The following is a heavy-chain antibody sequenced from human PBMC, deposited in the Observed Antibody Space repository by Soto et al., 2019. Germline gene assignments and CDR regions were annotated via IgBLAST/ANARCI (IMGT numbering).Heavy chain of an antibody. V-gene: IGHV3-9*01. J-gene: IGHJ3*02. CDR3: AKDISTSADSDAFDI. CDR1: GFTFDDYA. D-gene: IGHD2-21*01. Sequence: EVHLVESGGGLVQPGRSLRLSCAASGFTFDDYAMHWVRQAPGKGLEWVSGISWNSGSIGYADSVKGRFTISRDNAKNSLYLQMNSLRAEDTALYYCAKDISTSADSDAFDIWGQGTMVTVSS. CDR2: ISWNSGSI.